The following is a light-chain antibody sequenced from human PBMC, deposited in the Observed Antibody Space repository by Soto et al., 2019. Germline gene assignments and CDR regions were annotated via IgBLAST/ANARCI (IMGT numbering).Light chain of an antibody. CDR1: QGISSY. V-gene: IGKV1-9*01. Sequence: IQLTQSPSSLSASFGDRVTITCRASQGISSYLAWYQQKPGKAPQLLIYAASSLQSGVPSRFSGSGSGTNFTLTISSLPPEDFETYYCQRLNNYPPTFGGGTKVDIK. J-gene: IGKJ4*01. CDR2: AAS. CDR3: QRLNNYPPT.